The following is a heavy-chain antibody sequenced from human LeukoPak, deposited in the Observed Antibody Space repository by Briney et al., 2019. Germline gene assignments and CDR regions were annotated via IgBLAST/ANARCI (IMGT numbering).Heavy chain of an antibody. V-gene: IGHV3-30-3*01. CDR2: ISSDGNTK. CDR3: ARETWSRGGDAFDI. D-gene: IGHD3-10*01. CDR1: GFTFSSYA. Sequence: PGGSLRLSCAASGFTFSSYAMHWVRQAPGKGLEWAAVISSDGNTKYYADSVKGRLTISRDNTKNTLYLQMNSLTVEDTAVYYCARETWSRGGDAFDIWGRGTMVTVSS. J-gene: IGHJ3*02.